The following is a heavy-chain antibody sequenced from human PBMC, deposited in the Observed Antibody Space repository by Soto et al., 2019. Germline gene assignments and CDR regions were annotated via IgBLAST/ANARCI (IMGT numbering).Heavy chain of an antibody. V-gene: IGHV4-34*01. CDR3: ARNRRGSNYGSYYYYYYGMDV. D-gene: IGHD4-4*01. Sequence: SETLSLTCAVYGGSFSGYYWSWIRQPPGKGLEWIGEINHSGSTNYNPSLKSRVTISVDTSKNQFSLKLSSVTAADPAVYYCARNRRGSNYGSYYYYYYGMDVWGQGTTVTVSS. CDR2: INHSGST. J-gene: IGHJ6*02. CDR1: GGSFSGYY.